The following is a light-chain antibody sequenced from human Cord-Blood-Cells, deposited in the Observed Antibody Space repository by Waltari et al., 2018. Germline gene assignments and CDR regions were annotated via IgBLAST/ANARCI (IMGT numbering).Light chain of an antibody. V-gene: IGKV3-15*01. CDR3: QQYNNWPYT. CDR1: QSVSSN. J-gene: IGKJ2*01. Sequence: EIVMPHSPATLSVSPGERATLSCRASQSVSSNLAWYQQKPGQAPRLLIYGASTRATGIPARFSGSGSGTEFTLTISSLQSEDFAVYYCQQYNNWPYTFGQGTKLEIK. CDR2: GAS.